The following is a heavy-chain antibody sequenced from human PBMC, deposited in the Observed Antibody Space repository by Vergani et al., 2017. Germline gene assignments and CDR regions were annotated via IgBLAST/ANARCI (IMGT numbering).Heavy chain of an antibody. J-gene: IGHJ3*02. D-gene: IGHD2-15*01. CDR3: AKGGSYLDAFDI. CDR1: GFTFSSYA. Sequence: EVQLLESGGGLVQPGGSLRLSCAASGFTFSSYAMSWVRPAPGKGLEWVSAISGSGGSTYYADSVKGRFTISRDNSKNTLYLQMNSLRAEDTAVYYCAKGGSYLDAFDIWGQGTMVTVSS. CDR2: ISGSGGST. V-gene: IGHV3-23*01.